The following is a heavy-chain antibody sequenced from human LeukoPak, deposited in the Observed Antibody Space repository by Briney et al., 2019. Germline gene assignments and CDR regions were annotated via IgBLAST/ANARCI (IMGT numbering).Heavy chain of an antibody. D-gene: IGHD3-22*01. CDR2: IYYSGSA. V-gene: IGHV4-39*01. J-gene: IGHJ4*02. CDR3: ARHQDSRVVTPLPY. CDR1: GGPVSSKSDF. Sequence: SETLSLTCSVSGGPVSSKSDFWGWIRQLPAEGLEWIGSIYYSGSAYYNPSLKSRVTMSVDTSKNQFSLKLSSVTAADTAVYYCARHQDSRVVTPLPYWGQGTLVTVSS.